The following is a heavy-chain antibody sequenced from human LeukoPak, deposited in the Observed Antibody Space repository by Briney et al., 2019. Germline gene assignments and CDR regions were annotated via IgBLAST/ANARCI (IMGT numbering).Heavy chain of an antibody. V-gene: IGHV4-39*01. D-gene: IGHD3-3*01. Sequence: SETLSLTCTVSGGSISSSSYYWGWIRQPPGKGVEWIGSIYYSGSTYYNPSLKSRVTISVDTSKNQFSLKLSSVTAADTAVYYCASRPFLSLEWLSPFDYWGQGTLVTVSS. CDR1: GGSISSSSYY. J-gene: IGHJ4*02. CDR2: IYYSGST. CDR3: ASRPFLSLEWLSPFDY.